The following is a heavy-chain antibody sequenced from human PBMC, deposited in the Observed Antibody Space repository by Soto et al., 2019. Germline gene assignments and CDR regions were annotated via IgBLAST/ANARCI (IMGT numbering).Heavy chain of an antibody. Sequence: QVPLVESGGGLVQPGGSLRLSCAASGFTFSDYYMSWIRQAPGKGLEWVSYISSSGSTIYYADSVKGRFTISRDNAKNSLYLQMNSLRAEDTAVYYCARDFLDDYGDSHAGDPWGQGTLVTVSS. CDR1: GFTFSDYY. V-gene: IGHV3-11*01. J-gene: IGHJ5*02. CDR3: ARDFLDDYGDSHAGDP. CDR2: ISSSGSTI. D-gene: IGHD4-17*01.